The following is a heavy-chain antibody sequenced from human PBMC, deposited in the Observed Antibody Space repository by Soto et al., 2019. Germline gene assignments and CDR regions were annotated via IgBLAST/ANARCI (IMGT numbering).Heavy chain of an antibody. Sequence: QVQLVESGGGAVQPGESLRLSCVASGFDFTYYAMHWVRQAPGKGLESVAVMSSAGSKMYHTDAVKGRFNISRDNYKNTLFQQMNSLRKEDTAVYFCAKDEGVGGTLGLFDYWGQGTLVSVSS. CDR1: GFDFTYYA. CDR2: MSSAGSKM. D-gene: IGHD1-26*01. J-gene: IGHJ4*02. V-gene: IGHV3-30*18. CDR3: AKDEGVGGTLGLFDY.